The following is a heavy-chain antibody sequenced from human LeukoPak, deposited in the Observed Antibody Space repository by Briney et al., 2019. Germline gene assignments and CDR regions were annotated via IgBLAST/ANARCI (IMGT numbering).Heavy chain of an antibody. Sequence: ASVKVSCKASGYTFTSYDINWVRQATGQGLEWMGWMNPNSGNTGYAQKFQGRVTITRNTSISTAYMELSSLRPEDTAVYYCARGSTAPYDFWSCYPSDYMDVLGKGTTVTVSS. V-gene: IGHV1-8*03. CDR2: MNPNSGNT. J-gene: IGHJ6*03. CDR1: GYTFTSYD. CDR3: ARGSTAPYDFWSCYPSDYMDV. D-gene: IGHD3-3*01.